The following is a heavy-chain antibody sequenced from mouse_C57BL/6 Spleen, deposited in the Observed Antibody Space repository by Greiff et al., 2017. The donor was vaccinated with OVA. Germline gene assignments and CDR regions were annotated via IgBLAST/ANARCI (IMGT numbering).Heavy chain of an antibody. CDR2: IYPGDGDT. V-gene: IGHV1-82*01. CDR1: GYAFSSSW. D-gene: IGHD3-2*02. J-gene: IGHJ2*01. CDR3: ARVDSSGYGY. Sequence: VQLQQSGPELVKPGASVKISCKASGYAFSSSWMNWVKQRPGKGLEWIGRIYPGDGDTNYNGKFKGKATMTADKSSSTAYMQLSSLTSEDSAVSFGARVDSSGYGYWGQGTTLTVSS.